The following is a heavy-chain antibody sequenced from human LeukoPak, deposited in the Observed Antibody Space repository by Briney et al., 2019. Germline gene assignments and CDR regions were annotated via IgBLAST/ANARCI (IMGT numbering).Heavy chain of an antibody. J-gene: IGHJ3*02. Sequence: SSETLSLTCTVYTCSISSVRYYCNWPRQHPGKGLECIAYIYYTESTHNNPSLNTRTTRSVDTTKNQFSLKLSCVTAADTAVYYCARGLDDYDILGSAFDIWGQGTMVVVSS. CDR1: TCSISSVRYY. V-gene: IGHV4-31*03. CDR3: ARGLDDYDILGSAFDI. D-gene: IGHD3-9*01. CDR2: IYYTEST.